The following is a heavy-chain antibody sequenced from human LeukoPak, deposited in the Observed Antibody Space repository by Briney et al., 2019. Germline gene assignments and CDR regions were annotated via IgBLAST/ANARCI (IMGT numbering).Heavy chain of an antibody. CDR1: GGSFSGYY. CDR2: INHSGST. D-gene: IGHD6-19*01. J-gene: IGHJ3*02. CDR3: ASGYSSGWYRAFDI. V-gene: IGHV4-34*01. Sequence: SETLSLTCAVYGGSFSGYYWSWIRQPPGKGLEWIGKINHSGSTNYNPSLKSRVTISVDTSKNQFSLKLSSVTAADTAVYYCASGYSSGWYRAFDIWGQGTMVTVSS.